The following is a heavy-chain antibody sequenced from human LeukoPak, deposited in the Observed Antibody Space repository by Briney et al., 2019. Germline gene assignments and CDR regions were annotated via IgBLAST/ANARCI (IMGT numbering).Heavy chain of an antibody. J-gene: IGHJ1*01. CDR2: IIPIFGTA. Sequence: ASVKVSCKASGGTFSSYAISWVRQAPGQGLEWMGGIIPIFGTANYAQKFQGRVTITADESTSTAYTELSSLRSEDTAVYYCARARVGASTLYFQHWGQGTLVTVSS. CDR3: ARARVGASTLYFQH. V-gene: IGHV1-69*13. D-gene: IGHD1-26*01. CDR1: GGTFSSYA.